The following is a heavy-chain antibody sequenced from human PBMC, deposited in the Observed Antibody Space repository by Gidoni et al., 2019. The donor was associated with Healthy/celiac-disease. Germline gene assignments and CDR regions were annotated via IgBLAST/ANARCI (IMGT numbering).Heavy chain of an antibody. CDR2: IHYSGST. CDR1: GGTISSYC. J-gene: IGHJ6*03. Sequence: QVQLQASGPGLVKPSGALSLTCTGDGGTISSYCWSWIPQPPGKGLEWIGYIHYSGSTNYNPSLKSRVTISVDTSKNPFSLKLSSVTAADTAVYYCAREYSSGGHYYYYYYMDVWGKGTTVTVSS. D-gene: IGHD6-25*01. CDR3: AREYSSGGHYYYYYYMDV. V-gene: IGHV4-59*01.